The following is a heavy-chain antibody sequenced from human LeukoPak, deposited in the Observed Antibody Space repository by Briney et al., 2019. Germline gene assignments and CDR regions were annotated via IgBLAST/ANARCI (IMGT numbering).Heavy chain of an antibody. D-gene: IGHD6-19*01. CDR2: IIPIFGTA. CDR3: ARAPPSAVAGTGLRYYYYMDV. V-gene: IGHV1-69*05. Sequence: ASVKVSCKASGGTFSSYAISWVRQAPGQGLEWMGGIIPIFGTANYAQKFQGRVTITTDESTSTAYMELSSLRSEDTAVYYCARAPPSAVAGTGLRYYYYMDVWGKGTTVTVSS. J-gene: IGHJ6*03. CDR1: GGTFSSYA.